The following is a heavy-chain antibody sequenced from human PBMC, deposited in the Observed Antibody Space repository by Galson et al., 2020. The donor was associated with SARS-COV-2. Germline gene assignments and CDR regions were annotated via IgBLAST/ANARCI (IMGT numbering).Heavy chain of an antibody. Sequence: SETLSLTCTVSGGSISSYYWSWIRQPAGKGLEWIGRIYTSGSTNYNPSLKSRVTMSVDTSKNQFSLKLSSVTAADTAVYYCASAPVYYYDSSWRNPFDYWGQGTLVTVSS. J-gene: IGHJ4*02. D-gene: IGHD3-22*01. V-gene: IGHV4-4*07. CDR1: GGSISSYY. CDR3: ASAPVYYYDSSWRNPFDY. CDR2: IYTSGST.